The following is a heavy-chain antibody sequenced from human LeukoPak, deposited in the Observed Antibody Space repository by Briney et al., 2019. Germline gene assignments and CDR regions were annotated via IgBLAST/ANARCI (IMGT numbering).Heavy chain of an antibody. Sequence: GRSLRLSCAASGFTFRSYSMNWVRQAPGKGLEWISYISASGTTIYDADSVKGRFTISRDNAKNSLYLQMNSLRDEDTAVYHCARDKGTDWAVDYWGQGTLVTVSS. CDR2: ISASGTTI. CDR3: ARDKGTDWAVDY. V-gene: IGHV3-48*02. CDR1: GFTFRSYS. D-gene: IGHD3-9*01. J-gene: IGHJ4*02.